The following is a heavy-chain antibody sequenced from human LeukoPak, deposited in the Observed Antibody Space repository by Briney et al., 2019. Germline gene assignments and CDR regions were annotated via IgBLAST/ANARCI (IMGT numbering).Heavy chain of an antibody. CDR1: GFTFSSYS. CDR2: IRSSSGTI. CDR3: ARGAYCGGDCFFFDY. V-gene: IGHV3-48*02. J-gene: IGHJ4*02. D-gene: IGHD2-21*02. Sequence: GGSLRLSCAASGFTFSSYSMNWVRQAPGKGLEWVSNIRSSSGTIYYADSVKGRFTISRDNAKNSLYLQMNSLRDGDTAVYYCARGAYCGGDCFFFDYWGQGALVTVSS.